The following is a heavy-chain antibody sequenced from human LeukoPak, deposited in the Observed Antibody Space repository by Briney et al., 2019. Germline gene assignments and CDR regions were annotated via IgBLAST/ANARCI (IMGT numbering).Heavy chain of an antibody. CDR3: ARDSSGPAF. D-gene: IGHD6-19*01. V-gene: IGHV3-53*01. J-gene: IGHJ4*02. Sequence: GGSLRLSCAASGFTFSSYAMHWVRQAPGKGLEWVSVIYSSGGTFYSDSVKGRFTISRDSSKNTLYLQMNSLRVDDTAVYYCARDSSGPAFWGQGTLVTVSS. CDR1: GFTFSSYA. CDR2: IYSSGGT.